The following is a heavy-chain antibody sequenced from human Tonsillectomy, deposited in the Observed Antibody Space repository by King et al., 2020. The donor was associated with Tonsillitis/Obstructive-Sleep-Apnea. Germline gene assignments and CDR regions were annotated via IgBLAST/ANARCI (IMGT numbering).Heavy chain of an antibody. CDR3: AKDQSYDYVGGSAYFDY. CDR1: GFTFSSYA. Sequence: VQLVESGGGLVQPGGSLRLSCAASGFTFSSYAMSWVRQAPGKGLEWVSAISGSVGSTYYADSVKGRFTISRDNSKNTLYLQMNSLRAEDTAVYYCAKDQSYDYVGGSAYFDYWGQGTLVTVSS. D-gene: IGHD3-16*01. V-gene: IGHV3-23*04. J-gene: IGHJ4*02. CDR2: ISGSVGST.